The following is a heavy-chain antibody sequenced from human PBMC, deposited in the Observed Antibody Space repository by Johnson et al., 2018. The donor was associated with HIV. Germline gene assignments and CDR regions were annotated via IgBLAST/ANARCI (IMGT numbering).Heavy chain of an antibody. CDR2: INSNTDGGTT. D-gene: IGHD6-25*01. V-gene: IGHV3-11*04. CDR1: GFTFSDYY. CDR3: ARATDQRLDAFDI. Sequence: QVQLVESGGGLVKPGGSLRLSCAASGFTFSDYYMSWIRQAPGKGLAWVGRINSNTDGGTTDDADSVKGRFTISRDNSKNTMYLQMNSLRAEDTAVYYCARATDQRLDAFDIWGQGTMVTVSS. J-gene: IGHJ3*02.